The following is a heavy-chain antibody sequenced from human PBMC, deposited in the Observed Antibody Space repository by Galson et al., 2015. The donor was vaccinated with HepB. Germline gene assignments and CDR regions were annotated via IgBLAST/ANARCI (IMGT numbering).Heavy chain of an antibody. V-gene: IGHV3-33*01. CDR2: IWYDGSKK. CDR3: ARDISYYALDY. CDR1: GYTFSRHG. Sequence: SLRLSCAASGYTFSRHGMLWARQAPGKGLEWVAGIWYDGSKKHYADSVKGRFTISRDDSKSTLYLQMNSLRAEDTALYYCARDISYYALDYWGQGTPVTVSS. D-gene: IGHD3-22*01. J-gene: IGHJ4*02.